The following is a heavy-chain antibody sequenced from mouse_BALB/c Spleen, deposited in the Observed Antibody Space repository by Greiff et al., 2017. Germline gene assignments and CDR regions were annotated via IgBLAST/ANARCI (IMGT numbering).Heavy chain of an antibody. V-gene: IGHV5-12-1*01. J-gene: IGHJ4*01. CDR1: GFAFSNYD. CDR3: ARQNLLNYAMDY. D-gene: IGHD2-1*01. CDR2: ISSGGGST. Sequence: DVHLVESGGGLVKPGGSLKLSCAASGFAFSNYDMSWVRQTPEKRLEWVAYISSGGGSTYYPDTVKGRFTISRDNAKNTLYLQMSSLKSEDTAMYYCARQNLLNYAMDYWGQGTSVTVSS.